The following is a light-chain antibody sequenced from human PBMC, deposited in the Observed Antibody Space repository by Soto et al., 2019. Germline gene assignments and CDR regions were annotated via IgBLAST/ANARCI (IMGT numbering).Light chain of an antibody. Sequence: QPVLTQSPSASASLGASVKLTCTLSRGHSSYTIAWHQQQPDKGPRFLMKDNTDGSHSRGDGIPDRFSGSRSGAERYLTISSLQSEDEADYYCQTWGAGIVVFGGGTKLTVL. CDR3: QTWGAGIVV. CDR2: DNTDGSH. J-gene: IGLJ2*01. CDR1: RGHSSYT. V-gene: IGLV4-69*01.